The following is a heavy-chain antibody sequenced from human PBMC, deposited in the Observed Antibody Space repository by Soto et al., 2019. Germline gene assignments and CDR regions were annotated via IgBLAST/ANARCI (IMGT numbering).Heavy chain of an antibody. CDR3: ASTANIFWSGYYYYYGMDV. Sequence: GGSLRLSCAASGFTFSDHYMDWVRQAPGKGLEWVGRTRNKANSYTTEYAASVKGRFTISRDDSKNSLYLQMNSLKTEDTAVYYCASTANIFWSGYYYYYGMDVWGQGTTVTVSS. D-gene: IGHD3-3*01. J-gene: IGHJ6*02. CDR2: TRNKANSYTT. CDR1: GFTFSDHY. V-gene: IGHV3-72*01.